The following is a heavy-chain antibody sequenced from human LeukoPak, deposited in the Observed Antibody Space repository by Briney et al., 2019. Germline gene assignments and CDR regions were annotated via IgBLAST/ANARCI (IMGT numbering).Heavy chain of an antibody. CDR3: ARELSSDDYGDYLDY. CDR1: GGSISSGDYY. J-gene: IGHJ4*02. D-gene: IGHD4-17*01. CDR2: IYYSGST. Sequence: PSETLSLTCTVSGGSISSGDYYWSWLRQPPGKGLEWIVYIYYSGSTYYNPSLKSRVTISVDTSKNQFSLKLSSVTAADTAVYYCARELSSDDYGDYLDYWGQGTLVTVSS. V-gene: IGHV4-30-4*01.